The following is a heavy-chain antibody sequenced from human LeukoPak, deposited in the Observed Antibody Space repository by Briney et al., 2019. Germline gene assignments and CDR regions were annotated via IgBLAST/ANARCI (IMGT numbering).Heavy chain of an antibody. J-gene: IGHJ5*02. V-gene: IGHV4-34*01. CDR2: INHSGST. CDR3: ARVSTGWRYREVWFDP. Sequence: PSETLSLTCAVYGGSFSGYYWSWIRQPPGKGLEWIGEINHSGSTNYNPSLKSRVTISVDTSKNQFSLKLSSVTAADTAVYYCARVSTGWRYREVWFDPWGQGTLVTVSS. CDR1: GGSFSGYY. D-gene: IGHD1-1*01.